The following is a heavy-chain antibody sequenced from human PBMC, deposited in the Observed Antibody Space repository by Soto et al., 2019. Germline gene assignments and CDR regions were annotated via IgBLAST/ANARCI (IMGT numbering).Heavy chain of an antibody. CDR3: ATLSDYYGMDV. D-gene: IGHD1-26*01. V-gene: IGHV3-53*01. J-gene: IGHJ6*02. CDR1: GFTVSSNY. Sequence: GGSLRLSCAASGFTVSSNYMSWVRQAPGKGLEWVSVIYSGGSTYYADSVKGRFTISRDNSKNTLYLQMNSLRAEDTAVYYCATLSDYYGMDVWGQGTTVTVSS. CDR2: IYSGGST.